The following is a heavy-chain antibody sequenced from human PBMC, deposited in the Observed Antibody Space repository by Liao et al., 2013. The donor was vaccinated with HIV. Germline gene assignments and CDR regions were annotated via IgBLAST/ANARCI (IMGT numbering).Heavy chain of an antibody. Sequence: QVQLQESGPGLVKPSETLSLTCTVSGGSISSYYWSWIRQPAGKGLEWIGRIYTSGSTNYNPSLKSRVTISVDTSKNQFSLNLSSVTAADSAVYYCARGPAYCGGDCYSEDFDYWGQGTLVTVSS. CDR1: GGSISSYY. V-gene: IGHV4-4*07. J-gene: IGHJ4*02. CDR3: ARGPAYCGGDCYSEDFDY. D-gene: IGHD2-21*01. CDR2: IYTSGST.